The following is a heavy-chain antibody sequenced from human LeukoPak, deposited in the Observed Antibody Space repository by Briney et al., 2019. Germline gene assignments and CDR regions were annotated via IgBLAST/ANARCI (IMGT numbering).Heavy chain of an antibody. V-gene: IGHV1-2*02. CDR2: INPNSGGT. CDR3: ARENDAFDI. Sequence: ASXXXSCKASGYTFTGYYMHWVRQAPGQGLEWMGWINPNSGGTNYAQKFQGRVTMTRDTSISTAYMEPSRLRSDDTAVYYCARENDAFDIWGQGTMVTVSS. J-gene: IGHJ3*02. CDR1: GYTFTGYY.